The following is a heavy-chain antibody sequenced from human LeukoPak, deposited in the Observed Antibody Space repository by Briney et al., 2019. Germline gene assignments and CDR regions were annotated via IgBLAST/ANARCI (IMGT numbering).Heavy chain of an antibody. CDR3: AKDAKYYDSSGYYYETYYFDY. Sequence: GGSLRLSCAASGFTFSNYAMNWVRQAPGKGLEWVATISGSGGSTYYADSVKGRFTISRDNSKNTLYLQMNSLRAEDTAVYYCAKDAKYYDSSGYYYETYYFDYWGQGTLVTVSS. CDR2: ISGSGGST. CDR1: GFTFSNYA. V-gene: IGHV3-23*01. J-gene: IGHJ4*02. D-gene: IGHD3-22*01.